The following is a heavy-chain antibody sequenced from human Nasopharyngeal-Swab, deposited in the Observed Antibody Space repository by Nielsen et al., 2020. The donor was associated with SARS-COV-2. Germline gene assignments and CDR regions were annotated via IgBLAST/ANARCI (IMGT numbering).Heavy chain of an antibody. Sequence: GGSLRLSCAASGFSFSNYGMHWVRQAPGKGLEWLAVISFDGSEEYYADSVKGRFTISRDNSKKALFLQMNSLKPEDTAVYYCARDGQGAVDLDYWGQGSLVTVSS. CDR1: GFSFSNYG. CDR2: ISFDGSEE. J-gene: IGHJ4*02. D-gene: IGHD6-19*01. V-gene: IGHV3-30*03. CDR3: ARDGQGAVDLDY.